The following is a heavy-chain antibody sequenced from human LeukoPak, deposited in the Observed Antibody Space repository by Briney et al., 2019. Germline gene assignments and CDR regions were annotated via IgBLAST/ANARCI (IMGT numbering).Heavy chain of an antibody. CDR3: AKDLGPAIAVAGPDY. J-gene: IGHJ4*02. Sequence: GGSLRLSCAASGFTFSSYWMSWVRQAPGKGLEWVANIKQDGSEKYYVDSVKGRFTISRDNSKNTLYLQMNSLRAEDTAVYYCAKDLGPAIAVAGPDYWGQGTLVTVSS. D-gene: IGHD6-19*01. V-gene: IGHV3-7*01. CDR2: IKQDGSEK. CDR1: GFTFSSYW.